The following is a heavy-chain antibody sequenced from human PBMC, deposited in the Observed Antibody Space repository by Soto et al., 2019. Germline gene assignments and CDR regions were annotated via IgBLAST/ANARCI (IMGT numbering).Heavy chain of an antibody. CDR2: INPNSGGT. D-gene: IGHD6-19*01. Sequence: ASVKVSCKASGYTFTGYYMHWVRQAPGQGLEWMGWINPNSGGTNYAQKFQGRVTMTRDTSISTAYMELSRLRSDDTAVYYCARDVAVAVNFDYWGQGTLVTVST. J-gene: IGHJ4*02. CDR1: GYTFTGYY. V-gene: IGHV1-2*02. CDR3: ARDVAVAVNFDY.